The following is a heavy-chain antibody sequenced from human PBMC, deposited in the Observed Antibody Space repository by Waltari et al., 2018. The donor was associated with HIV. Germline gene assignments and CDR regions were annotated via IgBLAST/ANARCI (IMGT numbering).Heavy chain of an antibody. D-gene: IGHD3-10*02. CDR2: RNEDGNRM. CDR3: IRDMFGEYDY. Sequence: EVQLEESGGASVQPGGSLRLSCAASGFSISRYWMHWVRQTPGKGLVWVSRRNEDGNRMDCAGSVRGRFTIARDSAKNTLFLQMNSLRDEDTAMYYCIRDMFGEYDYWGQGALVTVSS. CDR1: GFSISRYW. V-gene: IGHV3-74*01. J-gene: IGHJ4*02.